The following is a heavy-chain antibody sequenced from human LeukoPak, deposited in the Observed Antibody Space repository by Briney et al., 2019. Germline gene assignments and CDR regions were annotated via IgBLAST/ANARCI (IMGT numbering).Heavy chain of an antibody. CDR3: ASGGDWENFDY. Sequence: SVKVSCKASGGTFSSYAISWVRQAPGQGLEWMGRIIPIFGTANYAQKFQGRVTITAGKSTSTAYMELSSLRSEDTAVYYCASGGDWENFDYWGQGTLVTVSS. CDR1: GGTFSSYA. CDR2: IIPIFGTA. J-gene: IGHJ4*02. D-gene: IGHD2-21*02. V-gene: IGHV1-69*06.